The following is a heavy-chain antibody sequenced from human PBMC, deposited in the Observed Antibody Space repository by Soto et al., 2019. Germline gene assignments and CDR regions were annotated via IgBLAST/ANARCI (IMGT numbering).Heavy chain of an antibody. J-gene: IGHJ6*02. D-gene: IGHD4-17*01. V-gene: IGHV1-69*01. Sequence: QVQLVQSGAEVKKPGSSVKVSCKASGGTFSSYAISWVRQAPGQGLEWMGGIIPIFGTANYAQKFQGRVSITADESTSTAYMELSSLRCEDTAVYYCAWTYGGNSLGYYYSMDDWGQGTTVTVSS. CDR1: GGTFSSYA. CDR3: AWTYGGNSLGYYYSMDD. CDR2: IIPIFGTA.